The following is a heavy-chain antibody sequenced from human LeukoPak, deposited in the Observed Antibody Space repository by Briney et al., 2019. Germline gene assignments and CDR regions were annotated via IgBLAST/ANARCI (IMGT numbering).Heavy chain of an antibody. D-gene: IGHD2-21*02. J-gene: IGHJ4*02. CDR3: AKDPLAYCGGDCYSTFDY. Sequence: GGPLRLSCAASGFTFSSYGMHWVRQAPGKGLEWVAVISYEGSNKYYADSVKGRFTISRDNSKNTLYPQMNSLRAEDTAVYYCAKDPLAYCGGDCYSTFDYWGQGTLVTVSS. V-gene: IGHV3-30*18. CDR2: ISYEGSNK. CDR1: GFTFSSYG.